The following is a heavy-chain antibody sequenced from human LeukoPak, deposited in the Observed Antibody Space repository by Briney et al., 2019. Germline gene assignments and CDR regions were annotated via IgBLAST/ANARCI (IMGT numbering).Heavy chain of an antibody. Sequence: NPGGSLRLSCAASGFTFSNAWMSWVRQAPGKGLEWVARIKSKTDGGTTDYAAPVKGRFTISRDDSKNTLYLQMNSLKTEDTAVYYCTTFGRDYWGQGTLVTVSS. CDR3: TTFGRDY. D-gene: IGHD3-10*01. J-gene: IGHJ4*02. CDR1: GFTFSNAW. V-gene: IGHV3-15*01. CDR2: IKSKTDGGTT.